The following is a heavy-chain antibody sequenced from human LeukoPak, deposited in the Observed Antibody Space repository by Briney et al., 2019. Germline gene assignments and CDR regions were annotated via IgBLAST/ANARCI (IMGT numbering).Heavy chain of an antibody. J-gene: IGHJ4*02. Sequence: SETLSLTCAVYGGSFSGYYWTWIRQPPGKGPEWIGEINHSGSTNYNPSLKSRVTISTDPSKKQFSLNLSSVTAADTAVYYCARVSTSSWYSFDYWGQGTLVTVSS. V-gene: IGHV4-34*01. CDR2: INHSGST. CDR1: GGSFSGYY. CDR3: ARVSTSSWYSFDY. D-gene: IGHD6-13*01.